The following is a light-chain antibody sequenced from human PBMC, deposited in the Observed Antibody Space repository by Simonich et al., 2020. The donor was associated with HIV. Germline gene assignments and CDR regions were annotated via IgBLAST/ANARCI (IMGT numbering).Light chain of an antibody. Sequence: DIVMTQSPDSLAVSLGERATINCKSSQSVLYSSNNKNYLAWYQQKPGQPPKLLIYWASTRESGVSDRFSGSGSGTEFTLTISSLQAEDVAVYYCQQYYRIPYTFGQGTKLEIK. CDR2: WAS. CDR1: QSVLYSSNNKNY. J-gene: IGKJ2*01. V-gene: IGKV4-1*01. CDR3: QQYYRIPYT.